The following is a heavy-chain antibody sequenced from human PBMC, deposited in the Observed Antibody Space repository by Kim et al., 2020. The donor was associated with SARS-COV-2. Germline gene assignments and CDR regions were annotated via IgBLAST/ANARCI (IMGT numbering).Heavy chain of an antibody. CDR2: INTNTGNP. D-gene: IGHD3-10*01. CDR3: AVLPWFGELSQYGMDV. Sequence: ASVKVSCKASGYTFTSYAMNWVRQAPGQGLEWMGWINTNTGNPTYAQGFTGRFVFSLDTSVSTAYLQISSLKAEDTAVYYCAVLPWFGELSQYGMDVWGQGTTVTVSS. CDR1: GYTFTSYA. V-gene: IGHV7-4-1*02. J-gene: IGHJ6*02.